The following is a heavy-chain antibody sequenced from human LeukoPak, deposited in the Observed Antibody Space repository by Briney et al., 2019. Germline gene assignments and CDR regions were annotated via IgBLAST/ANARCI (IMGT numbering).Heavy chain of an antibody. CDR1: GYSFSSYW. D-gene: IGHD6-13*01. J-gene: IGHJ4*02. V-gene: IGHV5-51*01. CDR3: ARGSSTWYFDY. Sequence: GESLKISCKGSGYSFSSYWIGWVRPMPGKGLEWMGIIYSGDSDTRYSPSFQGQVTISADKSISTAYLQWSSLKASDTAMYYCARGSSTWYFDYWGQGTLVTVSS. CDR2: IYSGDSDT.